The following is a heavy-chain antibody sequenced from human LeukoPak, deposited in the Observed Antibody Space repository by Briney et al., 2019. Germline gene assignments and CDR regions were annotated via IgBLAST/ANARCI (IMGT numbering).Heavy chain of an antibody. Sequence: SETLSLTCAVYGGSFSGYYWSWIRQPPGEGLEWIGEINHSETTNYNPSLKSRVTISIDTSKNQFSLRLSSVTAADTAVYYRAREHKVYDGDGYYYGYWGQGTLVTVSS. CDR3: AREHKVYDGDGYYYGY. J-gene: IGHJ4*02. CDR2: INHSETT. V-gene: IGHV4-34*01. D-gene: IGHD3-22*01. CDR1: GGSFSGYY.